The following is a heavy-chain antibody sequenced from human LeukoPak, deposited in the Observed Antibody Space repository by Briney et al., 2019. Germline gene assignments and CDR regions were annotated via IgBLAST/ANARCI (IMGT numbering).Heavy chain of an antibody. V-gene: IGHV5-51*01. D-gene: IGHD5-12*01. J-gene: IGHJ3*02. CDR3: ARQYGAPLDIVATGAFDI. CDR2: IYPGDSDT. Sequence: GESLKISCKGSGYSFTSYWIGWVRQMPGKGLEWMGIIYPGDSDTRYSSSFQGQVTISADKSISTAYLQWSSLKASDTAMYYCARQYGAPLDIVATGAFDIWGQGTMVTVSS. CDR1: GYSFTSYW.